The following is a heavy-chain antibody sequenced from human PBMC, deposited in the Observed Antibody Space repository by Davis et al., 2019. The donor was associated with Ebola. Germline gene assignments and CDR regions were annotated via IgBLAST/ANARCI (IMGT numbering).Heavy chain of an antibody. J-gene: IGHJ3*01. CDR2: INNDGSRT. CDR1: GFTFRSHW. V-gene: IGHV3-74*01. D-gene: IGHD3-9*01. CDR3: VRLTGNDAFDL. Sequence: PGGSLRLSCVASGFTFRSHWMHWVRQAPGKGLEWVSRINNDGSRTKYADSVKGRLTISRDNAKNTLYLQMNSLRTEDTAIYYCVRLTGNDAFDLWGQGTMVTVSS.